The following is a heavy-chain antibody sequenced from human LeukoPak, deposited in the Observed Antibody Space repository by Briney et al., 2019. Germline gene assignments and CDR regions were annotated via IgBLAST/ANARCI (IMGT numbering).Heavy chain of an antibody. Sequence: GGSLRLSCAASGFTVSSNYMSWVRQAPGKGLEWVSVIYSGGSTYYADSVKGRFTISRDNSKNTLYLQMNSLRAEDTAVYYCARGPPGGFVSSWYSPPQGRKGESWFDPWGQGTLVTVSS. D-gene: IGHD6-13*01. CDR1: GFTVSSNY. V-gene: IGHV3-66*01. CDR3: ARGPPGGFVSSWYSPPQGRKGESWFDP. J-gene: IGHJ5*02. CDR2: IYSGGST.